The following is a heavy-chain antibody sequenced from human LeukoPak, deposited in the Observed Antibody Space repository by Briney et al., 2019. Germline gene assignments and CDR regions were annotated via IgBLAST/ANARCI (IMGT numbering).Heavy chain of an antibody. CDR3: ARLRIVVVPAAIPYWFDP. V-gene: IGHV4-38-2*01. D-gene: IGHD2-2*02. CDR2: IYHSGST. J-gene: IGHJ5*02. Sequence: KPSETLSLTCAVSGYSISSGYYWGWIRQPPGKGLEWIGSIYHSGSTYYNPSLKSRVTISVDTSKNQFSLKLSSVTAADTAVYYCARLRIVVVPAAIPYWFDPWGQGTLVTVSS. CDR1: GYSISSGYY.